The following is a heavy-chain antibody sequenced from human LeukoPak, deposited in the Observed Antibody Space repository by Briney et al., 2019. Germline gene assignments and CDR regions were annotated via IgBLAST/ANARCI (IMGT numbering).Heavy chain of an antibody. CDR2: IIPILGIA. D-gene: IGHD3-16*01. J-gene: IGHJ3*02. Sequence: SVKVSCKASGGTFSSYAISWVRQAPGQGLEWMGRIIPILGIANYAQKFQGRVTITADKSTSTAYMELSSLRSEDTAVYYCARDRFAGGDAFDIWGQGTMVTVSS. CDR3: ARDRFAGGDAFDI. V-gene: IGHV1-69*04. CDR1: GGTFSSYA.